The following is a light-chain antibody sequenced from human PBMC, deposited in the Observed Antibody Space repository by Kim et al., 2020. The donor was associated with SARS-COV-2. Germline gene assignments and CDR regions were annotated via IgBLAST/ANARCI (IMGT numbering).Light chain of an antibody. CDR3: SSYTSSSTDV. CDR1: SSDVGGYNY. Sequence: QSALTQPASVSGSPGQSITISCTGTSSDVGGYNYVSWYQQHPGKAPKLMIYDVSKRPSGVSNRFSGSKSGNTASLTISGLQAEDEPDYYCSSYTSSSTDVFGTGTKVTVL. V-gene: IGLV2-14*01. CDR2: DVS. J-gene: IGLJ1*01.